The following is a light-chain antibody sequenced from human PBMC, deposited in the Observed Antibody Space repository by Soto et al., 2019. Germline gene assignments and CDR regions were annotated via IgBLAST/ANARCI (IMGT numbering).Light chain of an antibody. J-gene: IGKJ2*01. CDR3: QQYDSYSPS. CDR1: QSISSW. V-gene: IGKV1-5*01. CDR2: DAS. Sequence: DIQMTQSPSTLSASVGDRVTITCRASQSISSWLAWYQQKPGKAPKLLIYDASSLESGVPSRFSGSGSGTEFTLTMSSLQPDDFATYYCQQYDSYSPSFGQGTKLEIK.